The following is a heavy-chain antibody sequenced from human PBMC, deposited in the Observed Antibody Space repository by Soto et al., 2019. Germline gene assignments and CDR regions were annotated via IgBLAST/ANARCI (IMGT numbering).Heavy chain of an antibody. CDR1: GFTFSSYA. CDR2: ISGSGGST. D-gene: IGHD3-16*02. V-gene: IGHV3-23*01. J-gene: IGHJ4*02. CDR3: AKLMITFGGVIVKTKGYYFDY. Sequence: GGSLRLSCAASGFTFSSYAMSWVRQAPGKGLEWVSAISGSGGSTYYADSVKGRFTTSRDNSKNTLYLQMNSLRAEDTAVYYCAKLMITFGGVIVKTKGYYFDYWGQGTLVTVSS.